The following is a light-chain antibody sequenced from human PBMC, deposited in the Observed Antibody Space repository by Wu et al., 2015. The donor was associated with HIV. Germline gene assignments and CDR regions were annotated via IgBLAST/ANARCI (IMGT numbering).Light chain of an antibody. J-gene: IGKJ2*03. Sequence: EIVLTQSPGTLSVSPGERATLSCRASQSVSSKLAWYQQKPGQAPRLLIYAASTRATDIPARFSGSGSGTQFTLTISSLQSEDFAVYYCQQYSDWPFYSFGQGTKLDMK. CDR3: QQYSDWPFYS. CDR2: AAS. V-gene: IGKV3-15*01. CDR1: QSVSSK.